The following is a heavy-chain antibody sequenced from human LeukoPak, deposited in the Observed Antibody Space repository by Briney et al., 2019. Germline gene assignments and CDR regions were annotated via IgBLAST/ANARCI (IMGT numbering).Heavy chain of an antibody. D-gene: IGHD3-22*01. CDR2: INHSGST. J-gene: IGHJ4*01. Sequence: SETLSLTCAVYGGSFSDYYWNWIRQPPGKGLEWIGEINHSGSTNYNPSLKSRVTMSVDTFKNQFSLTLSSVTAAGTAVYYCARVQDFETRGYYLGYWGHGTLVTVSS. V-gene: IGHV4-34*01. CDR3: ARVQDFETRGYYLGY. CDR1: GGSFSDYY.